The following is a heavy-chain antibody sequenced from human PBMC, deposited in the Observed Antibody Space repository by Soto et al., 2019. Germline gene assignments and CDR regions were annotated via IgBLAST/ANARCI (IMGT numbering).Heavy chain of an antibody. J-gene: IGHJ3*02. CDR1: GFTFSSYA. V-gene: IGHV3-23*01. CDR3: AKDYPQHYVVVTPPISSSLDAFDI. Sequence: EVQLLEYGGGLVQPGGSLRLSCAASGFTFSSYAMSWVRQAPGKGLEWVSAISGSGGSTYHADSVKGRFTISRDNSKHTLYTQMSSLSAEDTAVYYCAKDYPQHYVVVTPPISSSLDAFDIWGQVTMVTVSS. CDR2: ISGSGGST. D-gene: IGHD2-21*02.